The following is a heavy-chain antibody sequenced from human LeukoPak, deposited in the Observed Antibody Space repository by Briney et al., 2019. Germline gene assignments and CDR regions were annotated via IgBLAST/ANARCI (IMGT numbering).Heavy chain of an antibody. V-gene: IGHV4-30-2*01. Sequence: PSQTLSLTCAVSGGSISSGGYSWSWIRQPPGKGLEWIGYIYHSGSAYYNPSLKSRVTISVDRSKNQFSLKLSSVTAADTAVYYCARAGYYDSSGGAFDIWGQGTMVTVSS. CDR3: ARAGYYDSSGGAFDI. CDR1: GGSISSGGYS. J-gene: IGHJ3*02. CDR2: IYHSGSA. D-gene: IGHD3-22*01.